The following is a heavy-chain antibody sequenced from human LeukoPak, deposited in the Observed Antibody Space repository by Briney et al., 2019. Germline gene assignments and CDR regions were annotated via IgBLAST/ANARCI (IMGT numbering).Heavy chain of an antibody. CDR2: ISGSGGST. CDR3: ATRGSYGDYGVASYYFDY. J-gene: IGHJ4*02. V-gene: IGHV3-23*01. D-gene: IGHD4-17*01. CDR1: GFTFSSYA. Sequence: AGGSLRLSCAASGFTFSSYAMSWVRQAPGKGLEWVSAISGSGGSTYYADSVKGRFTISRDNSKNTLYLQMNSLRAEDTAVYYCATRGSYGDYGVASYYFDYWGQGTLVTVSS.